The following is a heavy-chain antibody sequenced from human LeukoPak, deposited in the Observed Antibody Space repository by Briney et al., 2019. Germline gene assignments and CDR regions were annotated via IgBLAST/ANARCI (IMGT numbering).Heavy chain of an antibody. D-gene: IGHD3-10*01. CDR2: IYYSGST. V-gene: IGHV4-39*01. CDR1: GYSISSSYY. Sequence: PSETLSLICNVSGYSISSSYYWGWIRQPPGKGLEWIGSIYYSGSTYYNPSLKSRVTISVDTSKNQFSLKLSSVTAADTAVYYCARHGEGSGSYYTFDYWGQGTLVTVSS. CDR3: ARHGEGSGSYYTFDY. J-gene: IGHJ4*02.